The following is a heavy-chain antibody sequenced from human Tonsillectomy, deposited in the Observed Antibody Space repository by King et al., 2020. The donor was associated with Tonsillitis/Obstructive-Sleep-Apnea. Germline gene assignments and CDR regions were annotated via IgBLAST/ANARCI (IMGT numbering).Heavy chain of an antibody. D-gene: IGHD7-27*01. CDR1: GYSFSSYW. CDR2: IYPDDSET. J-gene: IGHJ4*02. V-gene: IGHV5-51*01. CDR3: ASRTVTGSFFDY. Sequence: QLVQSGAEAKKPGESLKISCKGSGYSFSSYWIAWLRQMPGKGLEWMGIIYPDDSETRYSPSFQGQVTISADKSISTAYLQWSSLKASDTAMYYCASRTVTGSFFDYWGQGTLVTVSS.